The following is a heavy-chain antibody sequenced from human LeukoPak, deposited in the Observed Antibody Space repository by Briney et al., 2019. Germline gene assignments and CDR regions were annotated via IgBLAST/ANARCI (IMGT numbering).Heavy chain of an antibody. V-gene: IGHV3-13*05. CDR2: IGTAGDP. CDR1: GFTFSSFD. D-gene: IGHD6-19*01. J-gene: IGHJ4*02. Sequence: GGSLRLSCAASGFTFSSFDMHWVPEATGKGLEWVSAIGTAGDPYYPGSVKGLFTISRENAKNSLYLQMNSLRAGDTAVYYCARGGGSSGWYGFDYWGQGTLVTVSS. CDR3: ARGGGSSGWYGFDY.